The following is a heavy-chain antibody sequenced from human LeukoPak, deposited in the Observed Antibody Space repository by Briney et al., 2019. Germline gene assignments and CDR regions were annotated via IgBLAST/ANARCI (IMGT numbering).Heavy chain of an antibody. J-gene: IGHJ6*03. CDR1: GFTFNSYP. Sequence: AGSLRLSCAASGFTFNSYPMHWVRQAPGEGREYVSGISINGVSTYYANSVKGRFTISRDNSKNTLYLQMGSLRAEDMAIYYCASGILRFLEWFPHYYMDVWGKGTTVTVSS. CDR2: ISINGVST. V-gene: IGHV3-64*01. D-gene: IGHD3-3*01. CDR3: ASGILRFLEWFPHYYMDV.